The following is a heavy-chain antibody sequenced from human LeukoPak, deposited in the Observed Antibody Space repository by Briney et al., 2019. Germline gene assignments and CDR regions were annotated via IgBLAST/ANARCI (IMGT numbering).Heavy chain of an antibody. D-gene: IGHD6-13*01. CDR2: FYSGGST. Sequence: GGSLRLSCAASGFXVSDNYISWVRQAPGKGLEWVSVFYSGGSTRYAASVKGRFTISRDNSKNTLYLQLNSLRAEDTAVYFCASSSWSSEYFHYWGQGTLVTVSS. V-gene: IGHV3-66*01. J-gene: IGHJ1*01. CDR1: GFXVSDNY. CDR3: ASSSWSSEYFHY.